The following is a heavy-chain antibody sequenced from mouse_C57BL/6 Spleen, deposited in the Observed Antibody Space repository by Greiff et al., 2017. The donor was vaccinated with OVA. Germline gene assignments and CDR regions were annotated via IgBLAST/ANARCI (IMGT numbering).Heavy chain of an antibody. D-gene: IGHD1-1*01. V-gene: IGHV5-4*01. Sequence: EVKLVESGGGLVKPGGSLKLSCAASGFTFSSYAMSWVRQTPEKRLEWVATISDGGSYTYYPDNVKGRFTISRDNAKNNLYLQMSHLKSEDTAMYYCAREERRGRTVVPYGYFDVWGTGTTVTVSS. CDR3: AREERRGRTVVPYGYFDV. CDR1: GFTFSSYA. CDR2: ISDGGSYT. J-gene: IGHJ1*03.